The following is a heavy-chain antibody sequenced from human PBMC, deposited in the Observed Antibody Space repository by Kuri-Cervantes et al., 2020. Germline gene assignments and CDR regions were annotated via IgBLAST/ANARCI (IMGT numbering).Heavy chain of an antibody. D-gene: IGHD1-26*01. J-gene: IGHJ4*02. Sequence: SETLSLTCTVSGGSVGSSNYYWNWIRQPPGKGLEWIGFMYYNGRTDYNPSLKSRVTISLDPSKNQFSLKLNSVTAADTAVYYCARRGAYFDYWGQGTLVTVSS. CDR3: ARRGAYFDY. V-gene: IGHV4-61*01. CDR1: GGSVGSSNYY. CDR2: MYYNGRT.